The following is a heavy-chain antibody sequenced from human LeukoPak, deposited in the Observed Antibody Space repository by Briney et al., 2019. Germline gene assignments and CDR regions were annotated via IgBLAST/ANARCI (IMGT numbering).Heavy chain of an antibody. Sequence: GGSLRLSCAASGFPFSSYGMSWIRQGPGKGLEWVSSISASGDTIFHADSVKGRFTISRDNSKNTLYLQMNSLRAEDTAVYYCAKDRSDYSNYALGVLDYWGQGTLVTVSS. V-gene: IGHV3-23*01. CDR1: GFPFSSYG. CDR2: ISASGDTI. J-gene: IGHJ4*02. CDR3: AKDRSDYSNYALGVLDY. D-gene: IGHD4-11*01.